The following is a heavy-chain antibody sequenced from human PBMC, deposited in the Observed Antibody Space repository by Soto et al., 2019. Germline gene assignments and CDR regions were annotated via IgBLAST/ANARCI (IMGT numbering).Heavy chain of an antibody. J-gene: IGHJ4*02. CDR2: IWYDGSNK. CDR1: GFTFSSYG. D-gene: IGHD6-19*01. V-gene: IGHV3-33*01. CDR3: ARDRGPGYSSGWYGIFDY. Sequence: GGSLRLSCAASGFTFSSYGMHWVRQAPGKGLEWVAVIWYDGSNKYYADSVKGRFTISRDNSKNTLYLQMNSLRAEDTAVYYCARDRGPGYSSGWYGIFDYWGQGTLVTVSS.